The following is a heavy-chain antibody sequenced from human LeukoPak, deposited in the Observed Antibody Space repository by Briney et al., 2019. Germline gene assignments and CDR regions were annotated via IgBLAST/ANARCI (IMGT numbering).Heavy chain of an antibody. D-gene: IGHD3-9*01. J-gene: IGHJ3*02. CDR1: GGSISSSSYY. V-gene: IGHV4-39*01. CDR3: ATVRYFDWSLGAFDI. Sequence: SRTLSLTCTVSGGSISSSSYYWGWIRQPPGKGLEWIGSIYYSGSTYYNPSLKSRVTISVDTSKNQFSLKLSSVTAADTAVYYCATVRYFDWSLGAFDIWGQGTMVTVSS. CDR2: IYYSGST.